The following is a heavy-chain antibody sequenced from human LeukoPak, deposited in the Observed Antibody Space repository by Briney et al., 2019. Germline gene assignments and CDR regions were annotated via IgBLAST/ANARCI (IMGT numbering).Heavy chain of an antibody. J-gene: IGHJ4*02. CDR3: ARHAESGYDRFDH. V-gene: IGHV4-59*08. Sequence: PSETLSLTCTVSGASISSFYWIWIRQPPGKGLEWVGYIDYSGSTNYNPSLKSRATISLDTSKSQFSLRLSSVTAADTAVYYCARHAESGYDRFDHWGQGTLVTVSS. D-gene: IGHD5-12*01. CDR2: IDYSGST. CDR1: GASISSFY.